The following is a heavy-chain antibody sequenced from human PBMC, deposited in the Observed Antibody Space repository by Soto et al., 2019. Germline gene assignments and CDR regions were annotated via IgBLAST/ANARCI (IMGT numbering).Heavy chain of an antibody. V-gene: IGHV1-69*12. CDR1: GGTFSSYA. D-gene: IGHD1-26*01. J-gene: IGHJ4*02. CDR3: ARMRVVGATEPIDY. CDR2: IIAIFGTA. Sequence: QVQLVQSGAEVKKPGSSVKVSCKASGGTFSSYAISWVRQAPGQGLEWMGGIIAIFGTANYAQKFQGRVTITADEYTSAAYMHVRSLTSEDTVLYYCARMRVVGATEPIDYWGQGTLVAVSS.